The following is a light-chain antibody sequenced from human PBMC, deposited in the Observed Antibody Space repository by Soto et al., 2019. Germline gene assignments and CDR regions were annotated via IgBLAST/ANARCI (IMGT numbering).Light chain of an antibody. Sequence: CALTQPRSVSGSPGQSVTISCTGTSSDVGAYNYVSWYQQHPAKAPNLMIYDVSKRPSGVPDRFSGSKSGNTASLTISGLQDEDEGDYYCCSYTNSAYVFGTGTKLTVL. CDR1: SSDVGAYNY. CDR3: CSYTNSAYV. V-gene: IGLV2-11*01. CDR2: DVS. J-gene: IGLJ1*01.